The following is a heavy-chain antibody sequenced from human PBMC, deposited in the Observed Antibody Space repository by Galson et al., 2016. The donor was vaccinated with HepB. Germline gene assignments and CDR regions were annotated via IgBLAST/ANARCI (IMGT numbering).Heavy chain of an antibody. V-gene: IGHV4-39*01. J-gene: IGHJ5*02. CDR1: SGSINTTTYY. CDR3: ARHAGPLNFGVAPLPFDP. Sequence: SETLSLTCTVSSGSINTTTYYWAWIRQPPGMALEWIGSIYFSDNTYHNPSLKSRVSISIDTSKNQFSLNLTSFTAANTAVYHDARHAGPLNFGVAPLPFDPWGQGPLVTVSS. D-gene: IGHD3-3*01. CDR2: IYFSDNT.